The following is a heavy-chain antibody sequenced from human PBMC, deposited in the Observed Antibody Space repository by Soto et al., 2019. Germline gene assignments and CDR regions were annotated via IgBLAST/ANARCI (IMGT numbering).Heavy chain of an antibody. CDR1: GFTFSSYD. Sequence: EVQLEESGGGMVQPGGSLRLSCVASGFTFSSYDMHWVRQAPGKGLEYVSCISSNGGTTYYGNSVKGRFTISRDNSKKPLYLQLGGLRAKDMAFYYWVRRVAGNYDDWGQGTLGTSSS. CDR3: VRRVAGNYDD. D-gene: IGHD1-7*01. V-gene: IGHV3-64*01. J-gene: IGHJ4*02. CDR2: ISSNGGTT.